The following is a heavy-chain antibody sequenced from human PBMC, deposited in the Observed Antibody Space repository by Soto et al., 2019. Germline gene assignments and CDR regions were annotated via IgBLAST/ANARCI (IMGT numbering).Heavy chain of an antibody. D-gene: IGHD2-2*01. CDR2: INPNNGGT. CDR3: AKAGTIPPYYYYFYMDV. V-gene: IGHV1-2*04. Sequence: ASVKVSCKASGYTFTGYYLHWVRRAPGQGLEWMGWINPNNGGTNYAQKFQGWVTMTRDTSISTAYMELSRLRSDDTAVYYCAKAGTIPPYYYYFYMDVWGKGTTVTVS. CDR1: GYTFTGYY. J-gene: IGHJ6*03.